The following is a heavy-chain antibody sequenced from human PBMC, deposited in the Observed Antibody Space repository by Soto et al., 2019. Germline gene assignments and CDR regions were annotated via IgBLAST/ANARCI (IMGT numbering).Heavy chain of an antibody. V-gene: IGHV3-11*06. CDR3: ARDRGGYDRLDYSHGMDV. J-gene: IGHJ6*02. D-gene: IGHD5-12*01. Sequence: PGGSLRLSCAASGFTFSDYYMSWIRQAPGKGLECISYISSSSGSTNYADSVKGRFTISRDNAKNSLYLQMSSLRAEDTAVYYCARDRGGYDRLDYSHGMDVWGQGTMVTVS. CDR2: ISSSSGST. CDR1: GFTFSDYY.